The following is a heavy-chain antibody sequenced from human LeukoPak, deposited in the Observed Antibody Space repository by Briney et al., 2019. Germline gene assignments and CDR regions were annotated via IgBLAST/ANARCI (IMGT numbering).Heavy chain of an antibody. Sequence: PSETLSLTCTVSGGSISSYYWSWIRQPPGKGLEWIGYIYYSGSTNYNPSLKSRVTMSVDTSKNQFSLKLSSVTAADTAVYYCARHLYGYNYFDYWGQGTLVTVSS. V-gene: IGHV4-59*08. CDR1: GGSISSYY. CDR2: IYYSGST. CDR3: ARHLYGYNYFDY. J-gene: IGHJ4*02. D-gene: IGHD5-24*01.